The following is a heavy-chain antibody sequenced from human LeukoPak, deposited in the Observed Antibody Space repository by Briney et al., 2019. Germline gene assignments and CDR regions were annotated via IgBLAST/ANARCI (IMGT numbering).Heavy chain of an antibody. CDR1: GGTFSSYA. CDR2: IIPIFDTG. J-gene: IGHJ5*02. Sequence: SVKVSCKASGGTFSSYAISWVRQAPGQGLEWMGGIIPIFDTGNYAQKFQGRVTITADKSTSTAYMELSSLRSEDTAVYYCARILSAGSGTTNWFDPWGQGTLVTVSS. V-gene: IGHV1-69*06. CDR3: ARILSAGSGTTNWFDP. D-gene: IGHD3-10*01.